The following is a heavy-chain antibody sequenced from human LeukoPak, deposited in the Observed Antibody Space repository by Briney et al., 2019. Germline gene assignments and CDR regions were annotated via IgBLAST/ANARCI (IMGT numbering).Heavy chain of an antibody. CDR3: ARVVRPQYYYDSSGYDYFDY. J-gene: IGHJ4*02. CDR1: GFTFSSYA. Sequence: PGGSLRPSCAASGFTFSSYAMHWVRQAPGKGLEYVSSISTDGGIAYYANSVKGRFTISRDNSKNTLYLQMGSLRAEDMAVYYCARVVRPQYYYDSSGYDYFDYWGQGTLVTVSS. V-gene: IGHV3-64*01. D-gene: IGHD3-22*01. CDR2: ISTDGGIA.